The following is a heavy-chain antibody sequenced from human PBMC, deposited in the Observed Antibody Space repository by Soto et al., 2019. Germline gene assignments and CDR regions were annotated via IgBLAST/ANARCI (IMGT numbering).Heavy chain of an antibody. J-gene: IGHJ4*02. CDR2: IKPTGGST. CDR1: GYTFTGYY. D-gene: IGHD6-13*01. CDR3: LRAVGYSSSWSRDY. Sequence: ASVKVSCKASGYTFTGYYMHWVRQAPGQGLEWMGMIKPTGGSTSYAQKFQGRVTMTRDTSTSTVYMELSSLTSEDTAVYYCLRAVGYSSSWSRDYRAQRTLVTGSS. V-gene: IGHV1-46*01.